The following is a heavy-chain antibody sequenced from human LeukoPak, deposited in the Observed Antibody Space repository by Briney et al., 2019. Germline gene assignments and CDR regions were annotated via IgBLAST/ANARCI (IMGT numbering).Heavy chain of an antibody. Sequence: TSVKVSCKASGYTFTSHGISWVRLVPGQGLEWMAWISCYNGDTIYSQNFQGRVTMTTDTSTNTAYMELRSLRSDGTAVYYCARDPSNTSGRFAYFDYWGQGTLVTVSS. CDR3: ARDPSNTSGRFAYFDY. CDR1: GYTFTSHG. CDR2: ISCYNGDT. D-gene: IGHD6-19*01. V-gene: IGHV1-18*01. J-gene: IGHJ4*02.